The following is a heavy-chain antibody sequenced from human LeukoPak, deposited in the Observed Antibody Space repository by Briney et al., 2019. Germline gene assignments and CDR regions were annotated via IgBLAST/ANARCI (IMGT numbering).Heavy chain of an antibody. J-gene: IGHJ4*02. CDR3: ARVCFGSGNLDY. D-gene: IGHD3-10*01. Sequence: SEPLSLTCAVSGYSISRGYYWSWIRQPPGKGLEWIGSIPYSWSTHYNTSPKSRIAMSVETSKNQFSLKLNSVTAADTAVYYCARVCFGSGNLDYWGQGTLVTVSS. CDR2: IPYSWST. CDR1: GYSISRGYY. V-gene: IGHV4-38-2*01.